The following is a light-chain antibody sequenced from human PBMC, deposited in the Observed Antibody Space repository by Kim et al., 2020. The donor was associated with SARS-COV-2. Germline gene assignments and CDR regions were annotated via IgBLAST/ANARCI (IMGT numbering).Light chain of an antibody. V-gene: IGLV3-21*04. CDR2: YDS. CDR3: QVWDSSSDHV. Sequence: PGKTARITWGGNNIGSKSVHWYQQKPGQAPVLVIYYDSDRPSGIPERFSGSNSGNTATLTISRVEAGDEADYYCQVWDSSSDHVFGTGTKVTVL. J-gene: IGLJ1*01. CDR1: NIGSKS.